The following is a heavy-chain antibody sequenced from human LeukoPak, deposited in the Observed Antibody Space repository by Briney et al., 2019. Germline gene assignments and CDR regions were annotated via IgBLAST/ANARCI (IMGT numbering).Heavy chain of an antibody. V-gene: IGHV3-23*01. Sequence: PAGGSLRLSCAASGFTFRSYAMSWVRQAPGKGLEWVSAVSDGGGSTYYADSVKGRFTISRDDSKSTLYLQMNSLRAEDTAVYYCAKEPPCGVNWFDPWGQGTLVTVSS. D-gene: IGHD3-3*01. J-gene: IGHJ5*02. CDR3: AKEPPCGVNWFDP. CDR2: VSDGGGST. CDR1: GFTFRSYA.